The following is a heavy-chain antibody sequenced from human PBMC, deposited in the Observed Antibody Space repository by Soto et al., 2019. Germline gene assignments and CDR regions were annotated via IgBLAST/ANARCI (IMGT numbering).Heavy chain of an antibody. D-gene: IGHD5-12*01. V-gene: IGHV1-2*02. CDR3: ARESGGATATLDYYYFYMDV. Sequence: VQLAQSGAEVKKPGGSVKVSCKTSGDSFNDYYIHWVRQAPGQGLEWKGWINPNGGATKYAQKLQGRVTVTRDTSIRTVYMELSSLRSDDTAVYYCARESGGATATLDYYYFYMDVWGKGTTVTVSS. CDR1: GDSFNDYY. J-gene: IGHJ6*03. CDR2: INPNGGAT.